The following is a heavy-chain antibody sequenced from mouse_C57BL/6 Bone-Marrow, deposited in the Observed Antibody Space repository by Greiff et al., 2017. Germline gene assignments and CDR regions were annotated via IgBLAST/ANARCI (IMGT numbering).Heavy chain of an antibody. J-gene: IGHJ4*01. CDR1: GFTFSSYA. V-gene: IGHV5-9-1*02. CDR3: TSYSNYDAMDY. CDR2: ISSGGDYI. Sequence: EVQGVESGEGLVKPGGSLKLSCAASGFTFSSYAMSWVRQTPEKRLEWVAYISSGGDYIYYADTVKGRFTISRDNARNTLYLQMSSLKSEDTAMYYCTSYSNYDAMDYWGQGTSVTVSS. D-gene: IGHD2-5*01.